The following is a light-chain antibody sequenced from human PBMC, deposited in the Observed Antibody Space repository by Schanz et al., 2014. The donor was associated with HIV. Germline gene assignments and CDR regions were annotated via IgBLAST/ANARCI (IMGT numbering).Light chain of an antibody. CDR1: SSDVGGYNY. CDR2: DVN. J-gene: IGLJ2*01. Sequence: QSVLTQPRSVSGSPGQSVTISCTGTSSDVGGYNYVSWYQQHPGKAPKLMIYDVNNRPSGVSNRFSGSKSGNTASLTISGLQAEDEADYYCSSHAGRNSVVVFGGGTKLTVL. V-gene: IGLV2-11*01. CDR3: SSHAGRNSVVV.